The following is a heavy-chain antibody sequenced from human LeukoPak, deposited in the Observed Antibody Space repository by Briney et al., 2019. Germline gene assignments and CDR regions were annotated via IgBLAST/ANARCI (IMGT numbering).Heavy chain of an antibody. V-gene: IGHV3-21*01. D-gene: IGHD2-15*01. CDR1: GFTFSSYS. J-gene: IGHJ5*02. CDR2: ISSSSSYI. CDR3: AAERGYCSGGSCYLNWFDP. Sequence: GGSLRLSCAASGFTFSSYSMNWVRQAPGKGLEWVSCISSSSSYIYYADSVKGRFTTSRDNAKNSLYLQMNSLRAEDTAVYYCAAERGYCSGGSCYLNWFDPWGQGTLVTVSS.